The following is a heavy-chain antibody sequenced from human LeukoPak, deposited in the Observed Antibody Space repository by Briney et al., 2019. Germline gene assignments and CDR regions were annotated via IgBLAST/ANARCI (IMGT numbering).Heavy chain of an antibody. Sequence: LPGGSLRLSCAASGFTFSSYGMSWVRQAPGKGLEWVSAISGSGGSTYYADSVKGRFTISRDNSKNTLYLQMNSLRAEDTAVYYCAKCPRGDDIAVDYWGQGTLVTVSS. J-gene: IGHJ4*02. V-gene: IGHV3-23*01. CDR2: ISGSGGST. D-gene: IGHD2-15*01. CDR1: GFTFSSYG. CDR3: AKCPRGDDIAVDY.